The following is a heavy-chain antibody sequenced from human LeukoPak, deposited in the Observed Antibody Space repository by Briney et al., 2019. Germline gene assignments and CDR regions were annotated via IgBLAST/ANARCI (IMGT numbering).Heavy chain of an antibody. CDR1: GFTFSDYY. V-gene: IGHV3-11*04. Sequence: GGSLRLSCAGSGFTFSDYYMSWVRQAPEKGLEWVSYISSSDTTIYYADSVKGRFTISRDNAQNSLYLQMNTLRADDTAVYYCARADCSSTSCYELDYWGQGTLVTVSS. D-gene: IGHD2-2*01. CDR3: ARADCSSTSCYELDY. J-gene: IGHJ4*02. CDR2: ISSSDTTI.